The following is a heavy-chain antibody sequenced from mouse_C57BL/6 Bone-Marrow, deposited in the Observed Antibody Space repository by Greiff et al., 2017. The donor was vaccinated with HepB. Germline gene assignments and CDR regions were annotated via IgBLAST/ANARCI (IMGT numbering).Heavy chain of an antibody. V-gene: IGHV1-61*01. Sequence: VQLQQPGAELVRPGSSVKLSCKASGYTFTSYWMDWVKQRPGQGLEWIGNIYPSDSETHYNQKFKDKATLTVDKSSSTAYMQLSSLTSEDSAVYYCARGVVRGNWGQGTTLTVSS. J-gene: IGHJ2*01. CDR3: ARGVVRGN. CDR1: GYTFTSYW. D-gene: IGHD1-1*02. CDR2: IYPSDSET.